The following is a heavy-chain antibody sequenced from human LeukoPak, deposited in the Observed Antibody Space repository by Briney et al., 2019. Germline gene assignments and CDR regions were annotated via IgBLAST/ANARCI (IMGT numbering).Heavy chain of an antibody. CDR3: ATGGGLRFLEWSAADY. Sequence: SVKVSCKASGYTFTGYYMHWVRQAPGQGLEWMGRIIPILGIANYAQKFQGRVTITADKSTSTAYMELSSLRSEDTAVYYCATGGGLRFLEWSAADYWGQGTLVTVSS. J-gene: IGHJ4*02. V-gene: IGHV1-69*02. CDR2: IIPILGIA. D-gene: IGHD3-3*01. CDR1: GYTFTGYY.